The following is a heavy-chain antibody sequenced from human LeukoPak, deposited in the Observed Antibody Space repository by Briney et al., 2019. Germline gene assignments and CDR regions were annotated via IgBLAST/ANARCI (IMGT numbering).Heavy chain of an antibody. J-gene: IGHJ5*02. V-gene: IGHV3-49*04. CDR3: TRDIYNYYDSSGYLTGFDP. Sequence: GGSLRLSCTASGFTFGDYAMSWVRQAPGKGLEWVGFIRSKAYGGTTEYAASVKGRFTISRDDSKSIAYLQMNSPKTEDTAVYYCTRDIYNYYDSSGYLTGFDPWGQGTLVTVSS. D-gene: IGHD3-22*01. CDR1: GFTFGDYA. CDR2: IRSKAYGGTT.